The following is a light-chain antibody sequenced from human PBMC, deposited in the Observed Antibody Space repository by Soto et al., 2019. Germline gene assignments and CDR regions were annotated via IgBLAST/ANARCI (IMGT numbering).Light chain of an antibody. V-gene: IGKV3-20*01. CDR1: QSVSSNY. J-gene: IGKJ1*01. CDR2: GAS. Sequence: EIVLTQSPGTLSLSPGERATLSCRASQSVSSNYLAWYHHKPGQAPRLLIYGASHRATGIPDRFSGSGSGTDFTLTISRLEPEDFAVYYCQQYGNSPLTFGQGTKVEIK. CDR3: QQYGNSPLT.